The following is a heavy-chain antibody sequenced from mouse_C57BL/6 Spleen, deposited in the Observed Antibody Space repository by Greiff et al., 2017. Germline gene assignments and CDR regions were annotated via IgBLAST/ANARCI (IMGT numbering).Heavy chain of an antibody. CDR3: GRSDYVNYYYAMDY. D-gene: IGHD2-13*01. J-gene: IGHJ4*01. CDR2: IYPGDGDT. CDR1: GYAFSSSW. V-gene: IGHV1-82*01. Sequence: QVQLQQPGPELVKPGASVKISCKASGYAFSSSWMNWVKQRPGKGLEWIGRIYPGDGDTNYIGKFKGQATLTADKSYSTAYMQLSSLTSDDSAVFFCGRSDYVNYYYAMDYWGQGTSVTVSS.